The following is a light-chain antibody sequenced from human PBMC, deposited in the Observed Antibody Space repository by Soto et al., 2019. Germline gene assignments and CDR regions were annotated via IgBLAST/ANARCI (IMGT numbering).Light chain of an antibody. Sequence: QSVLTQSPSASTSLGASVKVTCTLSCGHSTYAIARHQQQPETGPRPFMTPNNDGSHSQRDGIPYRFSGSTSGTECHLTISSLQSGDEADYYCCSYAGSSTFVVFGGGTKLTVL. CDR1: CGHSTYA. V-gene: IGLV4-69*02. J-gene: IGLJ2*01. CDR2: PNNDGSH. CDR3: CSYAGSSTFVV.